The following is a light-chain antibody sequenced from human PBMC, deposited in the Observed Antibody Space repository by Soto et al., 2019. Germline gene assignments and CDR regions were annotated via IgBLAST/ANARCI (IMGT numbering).Light chain of an antibody. CDR3: SSYTRSSTSYV. CDR2: EVS. CDR1: SSDVGGYNY. V-gene: IGLV2-14*01. Sequence: QSALAQPASVSGSPGQSITISCTGTSSDVGGYNYVSGYQQHPGKAPKLMIYEVSNRPSRVSNRFSGSKSGNTASLTISGLQAEDEADYYCSSYTRSSTSYVFGTGTKVTVL. J-gene: IGLJ1*01.